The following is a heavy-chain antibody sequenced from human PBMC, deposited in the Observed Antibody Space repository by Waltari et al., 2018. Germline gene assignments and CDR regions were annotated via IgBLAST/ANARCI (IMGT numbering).Heavy chain of an antibody. CDR2: IIPIFGTA. D-gene: IGHD3-22*01. CDR1: GGTFSSYA. Sequence: QVQLVQSGAAVKKPGSSVTVSCKASGGTFSSYAIRWVRQAPGQVLEWMGGIIPIFGTANYAQKFQGRVTITTDESTSTAYMELSSLRSEDTAVYYCARSLGYDSSGYYYYYYGMDVWGQGTTVTVSS. V-gene: IGHV1-69*05. J-gene: IGHJ6*02. CDR3: ARSLGYDSSGYYYYYYGMDV.